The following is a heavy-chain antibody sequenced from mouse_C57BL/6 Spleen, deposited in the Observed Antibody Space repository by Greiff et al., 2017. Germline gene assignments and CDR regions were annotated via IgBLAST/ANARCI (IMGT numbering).Heavy chain of an antibody. V-gene: IGHV1-15*01. CDR2: IDPETGGT. D-gene: IGHD2-1*01. CDR1: GYTFTDYE. J-gene: IGHJ3*01. Sequence: QVQLQQSGAELVRPGASVTLSCKASGYTFTDYEMHWVQQTPVHGLEWIGAIDPETGGTAYNQKFKGKAILTADKSSSTAYMELRSLTSEDSAVYYCARRGNEGFAYWGQGTLVTVSA. CDR3: ARRGNEGFAY.